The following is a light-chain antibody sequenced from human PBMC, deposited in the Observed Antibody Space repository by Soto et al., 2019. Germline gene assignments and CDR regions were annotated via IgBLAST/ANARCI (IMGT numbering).Light chain of an antibody. CDR1: QSVNNH. Sequence: EIVLTQSPATVSLSPGERATLSCRASQSVNNHLAWYQQKPGQAPRLLLYEASNRATGIPARFTGSGSGTHLTLTISSLEPADFAFYYSQQYHYWPFLLSFGGGTKVEIK. CDR3: QQYHYWPFLLS. CDR2: EAS. J-gene: IGKJ4*01. V-gene: IGKV3-11*01.